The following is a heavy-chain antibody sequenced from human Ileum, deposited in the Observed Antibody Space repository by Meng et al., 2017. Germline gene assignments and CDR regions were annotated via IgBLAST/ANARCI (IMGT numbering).Heavy chain of an antibody. CDR2: ISYDGSNK. D-gene: IGHD4-17*01. V-gene: IGHV3-30*01. J-gene: IGHJ4*02. CDR3: ARSLGYGDYWSY. Sequence: QGLLVDSGGGVVQPGRSLRLSCSASGFTFSSYAMHWVRQAPGKGLEWVAVISYDGSNKYYADSVKGRFTISRDNSKNTLYLQMNSLRAEDTAVYYCARSLGYGDYWSYWGQGTLVTVSS. CDR1: GFTFSSYA.